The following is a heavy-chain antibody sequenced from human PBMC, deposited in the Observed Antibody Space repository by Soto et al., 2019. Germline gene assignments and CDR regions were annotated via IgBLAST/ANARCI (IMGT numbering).Heavy chain of an antibody. V-gene: IGHV1-24*01. D-gene: IGHD2-15*01. CDR2: FDPEDGET. CDR1: GYTLTELS. Sequence: QVQLVQSGAEVKKPGASVKVSCKVSGYTLTELSMHWVRQAPGKGLEWMGGFDPEDGETIYAQKFQGRVTMTEDTSTDTAYMELSSLRSEDTAVYYSATDLGCSGGSCYARSDAFDIWGQGTMVTVSS. J-gene: IGHJ3*02. CDR3: ATDLGCSGGSCYARSDAFDI.